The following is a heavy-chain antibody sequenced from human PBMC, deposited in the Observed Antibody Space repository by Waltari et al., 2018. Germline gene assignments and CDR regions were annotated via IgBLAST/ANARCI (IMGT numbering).Heavy chain of an antibody. CDR3: AKGPAARTNWFDP. J-gene: IGHJ5*02. CDR2: IGSSGRNT. Sequence: EVQLLESGGGLVQPGGSLRLSCAASGFTFSSYDIGWVRQAPGKGLGWGSVIGSSGRNTYYADSVKGRFTISRDDSKNTLYLQMNSLRAEDTAVYYCAKGPAARTNWFDPWGQGTLVTVSS. D-gene: IGHD2-2*01. V-gene: IGHV3-23*01. CDR1: GFTFSSYD.